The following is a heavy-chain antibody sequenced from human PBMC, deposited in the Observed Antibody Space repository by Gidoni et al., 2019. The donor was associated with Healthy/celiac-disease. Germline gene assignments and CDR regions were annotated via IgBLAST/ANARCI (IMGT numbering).Heavy chain of an antibody. CDR3: ARGRRGGNSGPYY. V-gene: IGHV4-34*01. J-gene: IGHJ4*02. CDR2: INHSGST. CDR1: GGSFSGYY. D-gene: IGHD2-21*02. Sequence: QVQLQQRGAGLLKPSEPLSLTCADYGGSFSGYYWSWSRQPPGKGLAWIGEINHSGSTNYNPSLKSRVTILVDTSKNQFSLKLSSVTAADTAVYYCARGRRGGNSGPYYWGQGTLVTVSS.